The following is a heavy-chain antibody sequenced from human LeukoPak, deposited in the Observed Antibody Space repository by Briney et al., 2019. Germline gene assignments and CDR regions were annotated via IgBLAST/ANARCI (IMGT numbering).Heavy chain of an antibody. CDR2: ISSSGSTI. CDR3: ARGGVGATLNASDI. Sequence: GGSLRLSCAASGFTFSSYEMNWVRQAPGKGLEWVSYISSSGSTIYYADSVKGRFTISRDNAKNSLYLQMNSLRAEDTAVYYCARGGVGATLNASDIWGQGTMVTVSS. V-gene: IGHV3-48*03. J-gene: IGHJ3*02. D-gene: IGHD1-26*01. CDR1: GFTFSSYE.